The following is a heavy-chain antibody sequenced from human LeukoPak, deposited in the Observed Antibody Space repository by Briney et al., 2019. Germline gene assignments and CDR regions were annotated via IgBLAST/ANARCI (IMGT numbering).Heavy chain of an antibody. CDR3: AKGIAANVDTAMVD. Sequence: GGSLRLSCAASGFTFSSYAMSWVRQAPGKGLEWVSAISGSGGSTYYADSVKGRFTISRDNSKNTLYLQMNSLRAEDTAVYYCAKGIAANVDTAMVDWGQGTLVTVSS. V-gene: IGHV3-23*01. J-gene: IGHJ4*02. D-gene: IGHD5-18*01. CDR1: GFTFSSYA. CDR2: ISGSGGST.